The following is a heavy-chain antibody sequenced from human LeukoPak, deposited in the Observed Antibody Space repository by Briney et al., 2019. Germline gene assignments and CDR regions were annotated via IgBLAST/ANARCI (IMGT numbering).Heavy chain of an antibody. CDR3: ARGRGYSYGHIDY. J-gene: IGHJ4*02. V-gene: IGHV3-21*01. CDR2: ISSSSSYI. D-gene: IGHD5-18*01. Sequence: GGSLRLSCAASGFTFSSYSMSWVRQAPGKGLEWVSSISSSSSYIYYADSVKGRFTISRDNANDLLYLQMNSLRAEDTAVYYCARGRGYSYGHIDYWGQGTLVTVSS. CDR1: GFTFSSYS.